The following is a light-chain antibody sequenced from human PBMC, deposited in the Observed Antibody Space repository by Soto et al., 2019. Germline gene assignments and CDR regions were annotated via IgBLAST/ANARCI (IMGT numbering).Light chain of an antibody. CDR2: EVS. CDR3: SSFAGNNNLV. V-gene: IGLV2-8*01. J-gene: IGLJ2*01. Sequence: QSALTQPPSASGSPGKSVTISCTGTSSDVGVYNYVSWYQQHPGKAPKLMIYEVSKRPSGVPDRFSGSKSGTTASLTVSGLQAEDEADYYCSSFAGNNNLVFGGGTKLTVL. CDR1: SSDVGVYNY.